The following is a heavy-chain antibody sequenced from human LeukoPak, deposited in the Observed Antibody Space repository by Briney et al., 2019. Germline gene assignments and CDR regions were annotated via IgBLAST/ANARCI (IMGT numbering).Heavy chain of an antibody. D-gene: IGHD2-15*01. CDR1: GLSGSTRGGG. CDR3: AHLYCSGVSCYPWYFDY. V-gene: IGHV2-5*01. J-gene: IGHJ4*02. CDR2: SNWNDDK. Sequence: SGPTQVHPTRPRTQTCKLCGLSGSTRGGGGGWIGQTPEKDLEWLALSNWNDDKRYSPSLQSRLTITKHSSKTQVVLTMTNMYPVDTATYYCAHLYCSGVSCYPWYFDYWGQGTLVTVSS.